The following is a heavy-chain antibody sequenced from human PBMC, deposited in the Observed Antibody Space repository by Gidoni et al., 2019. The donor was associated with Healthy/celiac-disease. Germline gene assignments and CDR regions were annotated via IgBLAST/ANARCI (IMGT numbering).Heavy chain of an antibody. CDR2: INHSGST. CDR3: ARGYSDGGNFLPIHFDY. V-gene: IGHV4-34*01. CDR1: GGSFSGYY. Sequence: QVQLQQWGAGLLKPSETLSLTCAVYGGSFSGYYWSWIRQPPGKGLEWIGEINHSGSTNYNPSLKSRVTISVDTSKNQFSLKLSSVTAADTAVYYCARGYSDGGNFLPIHFDYWGQGTLVTVSS. D-gene: IGHD2-21*02. J-gene: IGHJ4*02.